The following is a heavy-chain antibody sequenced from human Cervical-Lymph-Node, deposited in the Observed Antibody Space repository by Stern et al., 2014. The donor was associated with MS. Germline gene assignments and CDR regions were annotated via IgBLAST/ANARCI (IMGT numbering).Heavy chain of an antibody. Sequence: VQLEESGGGLVKPGGSLRLSCAASGFTFSDYYMSWIRQAPGKGLEWVSYISSSGYTIYYADSVKGRFTISRDNAQNSLHLQMNSLRAEDTAVYYCARDLPAYNSVSVWFDPWGQGTLVTVSS. J-gene: IGHJ5*02. V-gene: IGHV3-11*01. CDR2: ISSSGYTI. CDR1: GFTFSDYY. D-gene: IGHD6-19*01. CDR3: ARDLPAYNSVSVWFDP.